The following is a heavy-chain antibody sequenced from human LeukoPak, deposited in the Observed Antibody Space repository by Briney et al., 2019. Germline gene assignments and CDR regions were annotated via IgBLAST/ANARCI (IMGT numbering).Heavy chain of an antibody. D-gene: IGHD6-19*01. Sequence: PSETLSLTCTVYGGSISSTGYYWGWIRQPPGKGLEWLGNIYYTESTYYNPSLKSRVTISVDTSKNQFSLRLSSVTAADTAVYYCASRIAVSKFDYWGQGTLVTVSS. CDR3: ASRIAVSKFDY. CDR2: IYYTEST. V-gene: IGHV4-39*07. J-gene: IGHJ4*02. CDR1: GGSISSTGYY.